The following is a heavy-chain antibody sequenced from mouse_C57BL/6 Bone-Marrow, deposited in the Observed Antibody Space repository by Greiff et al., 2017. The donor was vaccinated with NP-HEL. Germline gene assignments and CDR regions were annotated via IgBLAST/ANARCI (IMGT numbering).Heavy chain of an antibody. J-gene: IGHJ1*03. CDR2: IDPETGGT. CDR1: GYTFTDYE. Sequence: QVQLQQSGAELVRPGASVTLSCKASGYTFTDYEMHWVKQTPVHGLEWIGAIDPETGGTAYNQKFKGKAILTADKSSSTAYMELRSLTSEDSAVYYCTRWDTTVVAHWYFDVWGTGTTVTVSS. CDR3: TRWDTTVVAHWYFDV. V-gene: IGHV1-15*01. D-gene: IGHD1-1*01.